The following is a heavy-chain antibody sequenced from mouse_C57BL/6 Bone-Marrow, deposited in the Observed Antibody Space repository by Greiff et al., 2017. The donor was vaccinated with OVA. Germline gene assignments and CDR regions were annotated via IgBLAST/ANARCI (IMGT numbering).Heavy chain of an antibody. CDR2: ISGGGGNT. J-gene: IGHJ2*01. Sequence: VKLVESGGGLVKPGGSLKLSCAASGFTFSSYTMSWVRQTPEKRLEWVATISGGGGNTYYPDSVKGRFTISRDNAKNTLYLQMSSLRSEDTALYYCARHYYGSTYYFDYWGQGTTLTVSS. CDR3: ARHYYGSTYYFDY. CDR1: GFTFSSYT. V-gene: IGHV5-9*01. D-gene: IGHD1-1*01.